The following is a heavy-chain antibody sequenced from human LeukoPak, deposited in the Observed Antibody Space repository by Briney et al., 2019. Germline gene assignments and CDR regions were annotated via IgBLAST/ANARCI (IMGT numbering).Heavy chain of an antibody. CDR1: GFTFTTYA. D-gene: IGHD2-2*01. Sequence: GGSLRLSCAASGFTFTTYAMYWVRQAPGKGLEWVSSISGSGGSAYYPDSVKGRFTISRENAKNSLYLQMNSLSAGDTAVYHCARGFWGCSSTSCFDYWGQGTLVTVSS. CDR3: ARGFWGCSSTSCFDY. J-gene: IGHJ4*02. V-gene: IGHV3-23*01. CDR2: ISGSGGSA.